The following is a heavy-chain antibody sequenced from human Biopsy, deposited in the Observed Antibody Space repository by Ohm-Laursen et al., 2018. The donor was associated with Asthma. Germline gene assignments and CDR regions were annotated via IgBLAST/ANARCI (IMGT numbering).Heavy chain of an antibody. CDR3: ASPSSSREILYYYYNMDI. CDR1: GGIFTSYA. V-gene: IGHV1-69*06. Sequence: SSVKVSCKPSGGIFTSYAISWVRQAPGLGLEWMGGISPIFGRTNYAENFEGRVTISADIFTKTAYLEVSSLRSDDTAVYYCASPSSSREILYYYYNMDIWGQGTTVTV. D-gene: IGHD6-13*01. J-gene: IGHJ6*02. CDR2: ISPIFGRT.